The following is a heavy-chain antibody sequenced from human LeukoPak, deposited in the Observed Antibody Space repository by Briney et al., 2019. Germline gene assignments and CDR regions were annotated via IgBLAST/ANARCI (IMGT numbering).Heavy chain of an antibody. Sequence: ASVKVSCKASGYTFTSYGISWVRQAPGQGLEWMGWISAYNGNTNYAQKHQGRVTMTTDTSTSTAYMELRSLRSDDTAVYYCARDGWDIVGATPWFGYWGQGTLVTVSS. D-gene: IGHD1-26*01. J-gene: IGHJ4*02. CDR1: GYTFTSYG. CDR3: ARDGWDIVGATPWFGY. V-gene: IGHV1-18*01. CDR2: ISAYNGNT.